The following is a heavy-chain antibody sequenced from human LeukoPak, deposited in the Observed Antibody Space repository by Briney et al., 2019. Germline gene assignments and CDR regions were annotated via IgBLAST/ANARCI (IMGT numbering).Heavy chain of an antibody. J-gene: IGHJ4*02. D-gene: IGHD2-21*02. CDR2: ISGDGSIT. V-gene: IGHV3-74*01. CDR3: TRAVAVTASDS. Sequence: GGSLRLSCAASGSTFSSFWMHWVRQAPGEGLVWVSRISGDGSITTYADSVKGRFTISRDNAKNTLYLQMSSLRAGDTAVYYCTRAVAVTASDSWGQGTLVTVSS. CDR1: GSTFSSFW.